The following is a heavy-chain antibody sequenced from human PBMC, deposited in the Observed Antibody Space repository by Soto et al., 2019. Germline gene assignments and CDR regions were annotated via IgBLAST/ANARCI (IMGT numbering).Heavy chain of an antibody. CDR1: GYTFTSYA. CDR2: INAGNGNT. D-gene: IGHD6-25*01. J-gene: IGHJ5*02. V-gene: IGHV1-3*01. Sequence: QVQLVQSGAEVKKPGASVKVSCKASGYTFTSYAMHWVRQAPGQRLEWMGWINAGNGNTKYSQKFQGRVTITRDTSSSTAYMELSSLRSEDTAVYYCGRGARLNWFDPWGQGPLVTVSS. CDR3: GRGARLNWFDP.